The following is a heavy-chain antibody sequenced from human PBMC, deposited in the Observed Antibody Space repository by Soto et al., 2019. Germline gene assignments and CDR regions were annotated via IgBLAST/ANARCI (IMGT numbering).Heavy chain of an antibody. CDR3: ARTPPYYDILTGSSSYYYGMDV. V-gene: IGHV1-69*01. J-gene: IGHJ6*02. D-gene: IGHD3-9*01. CDR1: GGTFSSYA. CDR2: IIPIFGTA. Sequence: QVQLVQSGAEVKKPGSSVKVSCKASGGTFSSYAISWVRQAPGQGLEWMGGIIPIFGTANYAQKVQGRVTITADESTSTAYMELSSLRSEDTAVYYCARTPPYYDILTGSSSYYYGMDVWGQGTTVTVSS.